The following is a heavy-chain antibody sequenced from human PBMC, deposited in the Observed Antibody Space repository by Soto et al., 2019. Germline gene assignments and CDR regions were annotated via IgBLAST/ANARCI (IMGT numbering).Heavy chain of an antibody. CDR3: AKYSAAAGPFDY. Sequence: LRLSCAASGFTFDDYAMHWVRQAPGKGLEWVSGISWNSGSIGYADSVKGRFTISRDNAKNSLYLQMNSLRAEDTALYYCAKYSAAAGPFDYWGQGTLVTVSS. CDR2: ISWNSGSI. CDR1: GFTFDDYA. V-gene: IGHV3-9*01. D-gene: IGHD6-13*01. J-gene: IGHJ4*02.